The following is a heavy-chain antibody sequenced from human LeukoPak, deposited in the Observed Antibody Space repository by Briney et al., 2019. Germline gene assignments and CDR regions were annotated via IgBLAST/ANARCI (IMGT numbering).Heavy chain of an antibody. D-gene: IGHD5-18*01. Sequence: SETLSLTCTVSGGSISIYYWSWIRQPAGKGLEWIGRIYISGSTNYNPSLKSRVTMSVDTSKNQFSLKLSSVTAADTAVYYCARGSGYSFSNYYYYYYMDVWGKGTTVTVSS. V-gene: IGHV4-4*07. CDR1: GGSISIYY. J-gene: IGHJ6*03. CDR3: ARGSGYSFSNYYYYYYMDV. CDR2: IYISGST.